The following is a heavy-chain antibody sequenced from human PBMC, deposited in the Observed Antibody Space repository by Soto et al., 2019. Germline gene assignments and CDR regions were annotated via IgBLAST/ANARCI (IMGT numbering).Heavy chain of an antibody. V-gene: IGHV3-74*02. CDR3: ARGYCVGGSCYSLAGSFYYYMDA. J-gene: IGHJ6*03. CDR1: GFTFSNYW. D-gene: IGHD2-15*01. CDR2: INSDGSVS. Sequence: EVQLVESGGGLVQPGGSLRLSCAASGFTFSNYWMYWVRQAPGKGLEWVSRINSDGSVSSYADSVKGRLTISRDNVKNTLYLQMDSLRAEDTAVYYCARGYCVGGSCYSLAGSFYYYMDAWGKRTTVTVFS.